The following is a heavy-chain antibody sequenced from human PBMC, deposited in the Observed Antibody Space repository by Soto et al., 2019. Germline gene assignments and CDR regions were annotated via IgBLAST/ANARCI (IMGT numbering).Heavy chain of an antibody. Sequence: SETLSLTCTVSGGSISSGGYYWSWIRQHPGKGLEWIGYIYYSGSTYYNPSLKSRVIISVDTSKNQFSLKLSSVTAAGTAVYYCARDQYSSGWYGENWFDPWGQGTLVTVSS. D-gene: IGHD6-19*01. CDR1: GGSISSGGYY. J-gene: IGHJ5*02. CDR2: IYYSGST. V-gene: IGHV4-31*03. CDR3: ARDQYSSGWYGENWFDP.